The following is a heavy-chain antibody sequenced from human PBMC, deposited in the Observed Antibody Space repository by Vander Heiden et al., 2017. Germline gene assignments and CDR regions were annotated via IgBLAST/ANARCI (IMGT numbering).Heavy chain of an antibody. CDR2: IYYSGST. J-gene: IGHJ4*02. CDR1: GGSVSSGSYY. D-gene: IGHD6-19*01. CDR3: ARVDQWLVYYFDY. V-gene: IGHV4-61*01. Sequence: QVQLQESGPGLVKPSETLSLTCTVSGGSVSSGSYYWSWIRQPPGKGLEWIGYIYYSGSTNYNPSLKSRVTISVDTSKNQFSLKLSSVTAAGTAVYYCARVDQWLVYYFDYWGQGTLVTVSS.